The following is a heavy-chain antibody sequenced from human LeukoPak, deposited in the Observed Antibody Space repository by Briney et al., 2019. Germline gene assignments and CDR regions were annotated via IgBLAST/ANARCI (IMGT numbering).Heavy chain of an antibody. CDR3: VRPSGVVRGVIMSVQAFDV. Sequence: GESLKISCKGSGYSFTSYWIGWVRQMPGEGLEWMGISFPGDSDTRYSPSFQGQVTISADKSITTAYPQWSSLKASDTAMYYCVRPSGVVRGVIMSVQAFDVWGQGTMVTVSS. V-gene: IGHV5-51*01. J-gene: IGHJ3*01. CDR1: GYSFTSYW. D-gene: IGHD3-10*01. CDR2: SFPGDSDT.